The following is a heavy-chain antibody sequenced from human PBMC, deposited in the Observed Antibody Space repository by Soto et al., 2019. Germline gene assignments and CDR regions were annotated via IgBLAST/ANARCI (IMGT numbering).Heavy chain of an antibody. D-gene: IGHD3-3*01. CDR1: GFTFRSYA. J-gene: IGHJ4*02. CDR2: ISGSGGSM. Sequence: GGPLRLSFAASGFTFRSYAMSWFRQAPGKGLEWVSAISGSGGSMSYADSVKGRFTISRANSKNTLYLQMSRLRAEEPAVLDYAKDPGAITIEPKNDYWCQGTRVTVSS. V-gene: IGHV3-23*01. CDR3: AKDPGAITIEPKNDY.